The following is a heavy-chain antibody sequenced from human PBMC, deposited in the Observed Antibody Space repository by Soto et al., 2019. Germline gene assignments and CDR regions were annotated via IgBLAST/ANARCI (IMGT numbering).Heavy chain of an antibody. J-gene: IGHJ3*02. Sequence: GGSLRLSCAASGFTFSRYYMNWVRQAPGKGLEWVSSIGTTSTYTHYADSLKGRFTISRDNAKKLLYLQMDSLRVEDTAVYYCARDDGLSSTNVKAFDIWGQGTKVTVSS. CDR1: GFTFSRYY. D-gene: IGHD2-2*01. CDR2: IGTTSTYT. CDR3: ARDDGLSSTNVKAFDI. V-gene: IGHV3-21*01.